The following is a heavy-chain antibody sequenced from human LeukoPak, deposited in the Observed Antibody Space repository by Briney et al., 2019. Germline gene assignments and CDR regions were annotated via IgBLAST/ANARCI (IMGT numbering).Heavy chain of an antibody. V-gene: IGHV4-59*12. CDR1: GGSISSYY. CDR2: IYYSGST. CDR3: ARGEQQLGTWRTFDY. D-gene: IGHD6-13*01. Sequence: TSETLSLTCTVSGGSISSYYWSWIRQPPGKGLEWIGYIYYSGSTYYNPSLKSRVTISVDTSKNQFSQKLSSVTAADTAVYYCARGEQQLGTWRTFDYWGQGTLVTVSS. J-gene: IGHJ4*02.